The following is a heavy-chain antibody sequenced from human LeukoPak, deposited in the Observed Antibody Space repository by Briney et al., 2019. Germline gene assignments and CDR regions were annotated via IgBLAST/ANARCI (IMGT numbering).Heavy chain of an antibody. J-gene: IGHJ6*02. V-gene: IGHV3-23*01. CDR2: IGTSGDT. Sequence: GDSLRLSCVASGFTFNIYPMTWVRQSPGKGLEWVSTIGTSGDTYYADSVKGRFTISRDDSKNTLYLQMHSLGAEDTAVYYCARQGGGNSGGYGMDVWGQGTTVTVSS. CDR1: GFTFNIYP. CDR3: ARQGGGNSGGYGMDV. D-gene: IGHD4-23*01.